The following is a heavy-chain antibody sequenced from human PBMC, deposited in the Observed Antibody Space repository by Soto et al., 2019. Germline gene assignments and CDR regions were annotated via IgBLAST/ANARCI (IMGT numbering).Heavy chain of an antibody. V-gene: IGHV3-23*01. J-gene: IGHJ4*02. Sequence: PGGSLRLSCAASGFTFSSYAMSWVRQAPGKGLEWVSAISGSGGSTYYADSVKGRFTISRDNSKNTLYLQMNSLRAEDTAVYYCAKGPWDIVVVVAATFDYWGQGTLVTVS. CDR2: ISGSGGST. D-gene: IGHD2-15*01. CDR3: AKGPWDIVVVVAATFDY. CDR1: GFTFSSYA.